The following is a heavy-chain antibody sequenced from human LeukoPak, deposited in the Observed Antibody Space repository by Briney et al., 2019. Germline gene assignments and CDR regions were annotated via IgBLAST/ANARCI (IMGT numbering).Heavy chain of an antibody. D-gene: IGHD5-24*01. V-gene: IGHV5-51*01. J-gene: IGHJ4*02. Sequence: GESLTLSCKGSGYSFTSYWIVWVRQMPGKGLEWMGIIYPGDSDTRYSPSFQGQVTISADKAISTAYLQWSSLKASDTAMYYCARRRDGYNSFDYWGQGTLVTVSS. CDR3: ARRRDGYNSFDY. CDR2: IYPGDSDT. CDR1: GYSFTSYW.